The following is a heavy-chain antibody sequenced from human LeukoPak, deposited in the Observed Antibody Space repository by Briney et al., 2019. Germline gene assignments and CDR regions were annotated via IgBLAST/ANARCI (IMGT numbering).Heavy chain of an antibody. J-gene: IGHJ4*02. CDR1: GFTFDDYA. V-gene: IGHV3-43D*03. CDR3: AKGGGLSIDY. Sequence: PGGSLRLSCAASGFTFDDYAMHWVRHAPGKGLEWVSLISWDGGSTYYADSVKGRFTISRDNSKNSLYLQMNSLRAEDTALYYCAKGGGLSIDYWGQGTLVTVSS. D-gene: IGHD3-16*01. CDR2: ISWDGGST.